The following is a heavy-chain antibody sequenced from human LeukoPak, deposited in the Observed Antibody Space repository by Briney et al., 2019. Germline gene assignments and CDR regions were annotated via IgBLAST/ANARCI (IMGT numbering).Heavy chain of an antibody. J-gene: IGHJ4*02. D-gene: IGHD6-13*01. CDR2: INSDGSST. CDR1: GFTFGSYW. V-gene: IGHV3-74*01. Sequence: GGSLRLSCAASGFTFGSYWMHWVRQAPGKGLVWVSRINSDGSSTTYAGSVKGRFTISRDNAKNTLYLQMNSLRAEDTAIYYCARKRGESSSWYEDYWGQGTLVAVSS. CDR3: ARKRGESSSWYEDY.